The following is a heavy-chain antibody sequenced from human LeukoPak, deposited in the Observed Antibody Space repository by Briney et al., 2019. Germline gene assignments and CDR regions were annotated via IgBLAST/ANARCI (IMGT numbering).Heavy chain of an antibody. D-gene: IGHD2-2*02. V-gene: IGHV1-46*01. J-gene: IGHJ6*03. CDR3: ARDGQRVVPAAILGYYYYYYMDV. Sequence: ASVKVSCKASGYTFTSYYMHWVRQAPGQGLEWMGIINRSGGSTSYAQKFQGRVTMTRDTYTRTVYMDLSSLRSEDTAVYYCARDGQRVVPAAILGYYYYYYMDVWGKGTTVTVSS. CDR2: INRSGGST. CDR1: GYTFTSYY.